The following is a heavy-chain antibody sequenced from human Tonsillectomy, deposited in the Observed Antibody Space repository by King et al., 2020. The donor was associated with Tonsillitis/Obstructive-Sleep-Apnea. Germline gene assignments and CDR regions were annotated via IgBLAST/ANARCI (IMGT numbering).Heavy chain of an antibody. V-gene: IGHV3-23*04. CDR2: ISDNGAGT. CDR3: AGGPAWAAYYYMDV. J-gene: IGHJ6*03. Sequence: VQLVESGGGSVQPGGSLRLSCAASGFTFTSYAMTWVRQAPGKGLEWVSSISDNGAGTHYADSVKGRFTISRDNSKNTLYLQMNSLRVDDTAVYYCAGGPAWAAYYYMDVWGKGPTVTVSS. D-gene: IGHD2-15*01. CDR1: GFTFTSYA.